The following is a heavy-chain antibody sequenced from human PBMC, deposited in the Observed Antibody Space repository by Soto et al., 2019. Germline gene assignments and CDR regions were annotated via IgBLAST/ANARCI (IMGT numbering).Heavy chain of an antibody. CDR3: ARGRSGYDF. CDR2: INHSGST. CDR1: GGSFSGYY. Sequence: SETLSLTCAVYGGSFSGYYWSWIRQPPGKGLEWIGEINHSGSTNYNPSLKSRVTISVDTSKNQFSLKLSSVTAADTAVYYCARGRSGYDFWGQGTLVTVSS. J-gene: IGHJ4*02. V-gene: IGHV4-34*01. D-gene: IGHD5-12*01.